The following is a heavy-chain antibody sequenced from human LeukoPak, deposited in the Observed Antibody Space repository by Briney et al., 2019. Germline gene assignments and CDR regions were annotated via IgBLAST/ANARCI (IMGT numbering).Heavy chain of an antibody. D-gene: IGHD2-21*02. CDR1: GYTFTSYY. J-gene: IGHJ3*02. CDR2: INPSGGST. V-gene: IGHV1-46*01. CDR3: ARGETAYDAFDI. Sequence: ASVKVSCKASGYTFTSYYMHWVRQAPGQGLEWMGIINPSGGSTSYAQKFQGGVTMTRDTSTSTVYMELRSLRSDDTAVYYCARGETAYDAFDIWGQGTMVTVSS.